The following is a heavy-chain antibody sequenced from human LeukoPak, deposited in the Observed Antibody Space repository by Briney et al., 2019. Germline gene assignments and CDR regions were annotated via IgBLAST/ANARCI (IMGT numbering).Heavy chain of an antibody. CDR3: ARLTPHFEY. V-gene: IGHV4-61*02. CDR1: GGSISSGGYY. J-gene: IGHJ4*02. Sequence: TPSQTLSLTCTVSGGSISSGGYYWSWIRQPAGKGLEWIGRIYTSGSTNYNPSLKSRVTILVDTSKNQFSLKLSSVTAADTAVYYCARLTPHFEYWGQGALVTVSS. CDR2: IYTSGST. D-gene: IGHD2-15*01.